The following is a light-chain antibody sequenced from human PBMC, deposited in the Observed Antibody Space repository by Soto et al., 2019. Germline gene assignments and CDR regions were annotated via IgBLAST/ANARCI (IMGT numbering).Light chain of an antibody. CDR3: SSYADTNNLV. CDR1: SSDIGGYNF. Sequence: QSALTQPPSASGSPGQSVTISCTGTSSDIGGYNFVSWYQQHPGKAPKLMIDEVNKRPSGVPDRFSGSKSGNTASLTVSGLQAGDEADYYCSSYADTNNLVFGGGTKVTVL. CDR2: EVN. V-gene: IGLV2-8*01. J-gene: IGLJ2*01.